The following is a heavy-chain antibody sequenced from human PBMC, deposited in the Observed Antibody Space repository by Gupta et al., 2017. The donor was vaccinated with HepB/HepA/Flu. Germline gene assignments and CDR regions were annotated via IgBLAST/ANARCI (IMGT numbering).Heavy chain of an antibody. J-gene: IGHJ4*02. D-gene: IGHD1-26*01. Sequence: QVQLVDSGGGVVQPGRSLRLSCAASGFSFSNYAIHWVRLAPGKGLEWVALISSDGGNKYYADSVQGRFTLSRDNSKNTVYLQMNSLRTEDTAVYYCARDKLGPIVGVSSFDYWGQGTLVTVSS. CDR3: ARDKLGPIVGVSSFDY. V-gene: IGHV3-30-3*01. CDR2: ISSDGGNK. CDR1: GFSFSNYA.